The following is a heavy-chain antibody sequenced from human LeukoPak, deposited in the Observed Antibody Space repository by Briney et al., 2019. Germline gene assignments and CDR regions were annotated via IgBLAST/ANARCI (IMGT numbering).Heavy chain of an antibody. Sequence: SQTLSLTCAVSGGSISSGGYYWSWIRQPPGKGLEWIGYIYHSGSTYYNPSLKSRVTISVDRSKNQFSLKLSSVTAADTAVYYCARVKWRCSSTSCPTFDYWGEGTLVTVSS. CDR2: IYHSGST. CDR1: GGSISSGGYY. J-gene: IGHJ4*02. V-gene: IGHV4-30-2*01. D-gene: IGHD2-2*01. CDR3: ARVKWRCSSTSCPTFDY.